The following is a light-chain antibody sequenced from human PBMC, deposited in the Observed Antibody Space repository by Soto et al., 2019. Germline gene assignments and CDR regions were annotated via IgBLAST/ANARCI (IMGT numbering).Light chain of an antibody. CDR1: ISNIGDNS. CDR3: GAWDRSLTVYV. J-gene: IGLJ7*01. V-gene: IGLV1-51*01. Sequence: QSVLTQPPSVSAAPGQEVTISCSGSISNIGDNSVSWYQQLPGTAPKLLLYDSNKRPSGIPARFSGSKSGTSATLGITGLQTGDEADYYCGAWDRSLTVYVFGSGTQLTVL. CDR2: DSN.